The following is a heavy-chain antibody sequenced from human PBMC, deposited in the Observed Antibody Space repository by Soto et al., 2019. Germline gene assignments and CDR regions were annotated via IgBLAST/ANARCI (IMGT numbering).Heavy chain of an antibody. J-gene: IGHJ5*02. D-gene: IGHD3-10*01. V-gene: IGHV3-11*04. CDR1: XFTFSDYY. CDR2: ISSSSSTI. CDR3: AREGYYLIWFDP. Sequence: GGSLRLSCAASXFTFSDYYMSWIRQAPGKGLEWVSYISSSSSTIYYADSVKGRFTISRDNAKNSLYLQMNSLRAEDTAVYYCAREGYYLIWFDPWGKGTLVTVP.